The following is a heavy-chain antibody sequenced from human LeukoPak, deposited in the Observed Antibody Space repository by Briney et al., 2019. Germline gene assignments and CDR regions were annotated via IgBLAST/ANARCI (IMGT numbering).Heavy chain of an antibody. Sequence: SDTLSLTCAVSGYSISSNNWWGWIRQLPGKGLEWIGYIYYSGTTYYNPSLKSRVAMSVDTSKKEFSLKLSSVTDVDTAVYYCARSPIAARPSDAFDIWGQGTMVTVSS. CDR1: GYSISSNNW. J-gene: IGHJ3*02. CDR3: ARSPIAARPSDAFDI. V-gene: IGHV4-28*01. D-gene: IGHD6-6*01. CDR2: IYYSGTT.